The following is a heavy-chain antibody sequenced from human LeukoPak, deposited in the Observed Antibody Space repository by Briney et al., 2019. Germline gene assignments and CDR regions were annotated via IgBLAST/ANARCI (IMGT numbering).Heavy chain of an antibody. CDR1: GFTLSSYA. Sequence: GGSLRLSCAASGFTLSSYAMHWVRQAPGKGLEWVAVISYDGSNKYYADSVKGRFTISRDNSKNTLYLQMNSLRAEDTAVYYCAKESGSYSNYYYGMDVWGQGTTVTVSS. J-gene: IGHJ6*02. CDR3: AKESGSYSNYYYGMDV. D-gene: IGHD1-26*01. CDR2: ISYDGSNK. V-gene: IGHV3-30-3*01.